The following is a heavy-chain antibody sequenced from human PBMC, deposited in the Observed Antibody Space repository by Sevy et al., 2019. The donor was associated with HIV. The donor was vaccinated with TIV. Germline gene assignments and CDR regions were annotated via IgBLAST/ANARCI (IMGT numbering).Heavy chain of an antibody. V-gene: IGHV1-18*04. J-gene: IGHJ3*02. CDR1: GYTFTSYG. D-gene: IGHD1-20*01. Sequence: ASVKVSCKASGYTFTSYGISWVRQAPGQGLEWMGWISAYNGNTNYAQKLQGRVTMTTDTSTSTAYMELRSLRSDDTAVYYCARDLDNWNENDAFDIWGQGTMITVSS. CDR3: ARDLDNWNENDAFDI. CDR2: ISAYNGNT.